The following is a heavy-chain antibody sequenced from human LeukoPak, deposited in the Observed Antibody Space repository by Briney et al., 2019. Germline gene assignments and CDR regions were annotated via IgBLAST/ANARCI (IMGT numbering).Heavy chain of an antibody. D-gene: IGHD5-24*01. Sequence: PGGSLRLSCAASGFTVNSNYMSWVRQAQGKGLEWVSVLYSGGTTLYADSVKGRFTISRDNSKNTLYLQMNSLRAEDTAVYYCARDLNGYNPFDCWGQGTLVTVSS. V-gene: IGHV3-66*02. J-gene: IGHJ4*02. CDR2: LYSGGTT. CDR3: ARDLNGYNPFDC. CDR1: GFTVNSNY.